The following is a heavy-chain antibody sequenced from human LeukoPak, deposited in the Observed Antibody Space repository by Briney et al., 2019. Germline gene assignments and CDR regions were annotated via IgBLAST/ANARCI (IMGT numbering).Heavy chain of an antibody. V-gene: IGHV3-74*01. D-gene: IGHD3-22*01. CDR2: INSDGSST. CDR1: GFTFSSYW. CDR3: ARDKAYYDSSGYGFDY. Sequence: GGSLRLSCAASGFTFSSYWMHWVRQAPGKGLVWVSRINSDGSSTSYADSVKGRFTISRDNAKNLLYLQMNSLEAEDTAVYYCARDKAYYDSSGYGFDYWGQGTLVTVSS. J-gene: IGHJ4*02.